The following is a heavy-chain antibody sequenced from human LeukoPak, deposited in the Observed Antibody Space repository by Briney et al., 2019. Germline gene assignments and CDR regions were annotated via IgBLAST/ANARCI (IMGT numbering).Heavy chain of an antibody. CDR3: ARVGWELPYYFDY. CDR1: GGSISSYY. V-gene: IGHV4-59*01. CDR2: IYYSGST. J-gene: IGHJ4*02. D-gene: IGHD1-26*01. Sequence: SETLSLTCTVSGGSISSYYWSWIRQPPGKGLEWIGYIYYSGSTNHNPSLKSRVTISVDTSKNQFSLKLSSVTAADTAVYYCARVGWELPYYFDYWGQGTLVTVSS.